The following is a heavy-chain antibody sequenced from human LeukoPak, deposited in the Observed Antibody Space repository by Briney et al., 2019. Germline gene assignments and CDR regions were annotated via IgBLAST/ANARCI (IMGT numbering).Heavy chain of an antibody. CDR3: ARGDSSSWGDWGYYFDY. J-gene: IGHJ4*02. Sequence: PSETLSLTCTVSGGSISSYYWSWLRQPAGKGLEWIGRIYTSGSTNYNPSLKSRVTMSVDTSKNQFSLKLSSVTAADTAVYYCARGDSSSWGDWGYYFDYWGQGTLVTVSS. CDR2: IYTSGST. CDR1: GGSISSYY. V-gene: IGHV4-4*07. D-gene: IGHD6-6*01.